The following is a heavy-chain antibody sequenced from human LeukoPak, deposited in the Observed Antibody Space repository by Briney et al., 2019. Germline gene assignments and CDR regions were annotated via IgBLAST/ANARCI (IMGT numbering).Heavy chain of an antibody. CDR2: ISAYNGNT. Sequence: ASVKVSCKASGYTFTSYGISWVRQAPGQGLEWVGWISAYNGNTNYAQKLQGRVTMTTDTSTSTAYMELRSLRSDDTAVYYCAREGSRDIVVVPAARTYLKDYWGQGTLVTVSS. V-gene: IGHV1-18*01. CDR3: AREGSRDIVVVPAARTYLKDY. D-gene: IGHD2-2*01. J-gene: IGHJ4*02. CDR1: GYTFTSYG.